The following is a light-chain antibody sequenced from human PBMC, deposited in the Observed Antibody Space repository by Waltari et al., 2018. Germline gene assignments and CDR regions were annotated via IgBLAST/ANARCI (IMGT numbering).Light chain of an antibody. Sequence: QSALTQPASVSGSPGQSITLSCTGTSSDVGKYNIVSGYQQHPGEVPKLMIYEVTKRPSGVSDRFSGSKSGNTASLTISGLQAEDEADYFCCSFAGRGFSVIFGGGTKLTVL. CDR1: SSDVGKYNI. CDR3: CSFAGRGFSVI. J-gene: IGLJ2*01. V-gene: IGLV2-23*02. CDR2: EVT.